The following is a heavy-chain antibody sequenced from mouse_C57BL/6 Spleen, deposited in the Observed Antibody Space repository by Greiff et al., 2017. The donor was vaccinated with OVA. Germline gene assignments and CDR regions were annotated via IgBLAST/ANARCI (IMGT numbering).Heavy chain of an antibody. J-gene: IGHJ2*01. V-gene: IGHV5-16*01. CDR2: INYDGSST. CDR3: ARAQLGRYCFDY. CDR1: GFTFSDYY. Sequence: EVQRVESEGGLVQPGSSMKLSCTASGFTFSDYYMAWVRQVPEKGLEWVANINYDGSSTYYLDSLKSRFIISRDNAKNILYLQMSSLKSEDTATYYCARAQLGRYCFDYWGQGTTLTVSS. D-gene: IGHD4-1*02.